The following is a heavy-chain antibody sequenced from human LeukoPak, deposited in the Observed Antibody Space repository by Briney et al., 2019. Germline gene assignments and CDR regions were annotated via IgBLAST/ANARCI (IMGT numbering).Heavy chain of an antibody. V-gene: IGHV1-69*01. CDR2: IIPIFGTA. CDR1: GGTFSSYA. CDR3: ARVSATRFLEWFPNYYCYMDV. J-gene: IGHJ6*03. D-gene: IGHD3-3*01. Sequence: SVKVSCKASGGTFSSYAISWVRQAPGQGLEWMGGIIPIFGTANYAQKFQGRVTITADESTSTAYMELSSLRSEDTAVYCCARVSATRFLEWFPNYYCYMDVWGKGTTVTVSS.